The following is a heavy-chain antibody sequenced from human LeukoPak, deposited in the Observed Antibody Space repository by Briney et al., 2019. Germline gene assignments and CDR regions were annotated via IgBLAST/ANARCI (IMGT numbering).Heavy chain of an antibody. CDR3: AVGRGSGYYARISQEDY. CDR2: ASNSGGT. J-gene: IGHJ4*02. V-gene: IGHV4-39*02. CDR1: GDSIINNDYY. Sequence: SETLSLTCSVSGDSIINNDYYWGWIRQPPGKGLEWIGSASNSGGTYYNPSFKSRVTVSVDTSGNHFSLRLFSVTAADTAKYYCAVGRGSGYYARISQEDYWGQGTLVTVSS. D-gene: IGHD3-3*01.